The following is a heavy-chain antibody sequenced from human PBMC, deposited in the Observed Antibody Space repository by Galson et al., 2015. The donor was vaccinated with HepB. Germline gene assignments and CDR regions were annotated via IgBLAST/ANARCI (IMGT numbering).Heavy chain of an antibody. Sequence: SVKVSCKASGYTFTSYGISWVRQAPGQGLEWMGWISAYNGNTNYAQKLQGRVTMTTDTSTSTAYMELRSLRSDDTAVYYCATRITMVRGVHAFDIWGQGTMVTVSS. CDR2: ISAYNGNT. CDR3: ATRITMVRGVHAFDI. V-gene: IGHV1-18*04. J-gene: IGHJ3*02. CDR1: GYTFTSYG. D-gene: IGHD3-10*01.